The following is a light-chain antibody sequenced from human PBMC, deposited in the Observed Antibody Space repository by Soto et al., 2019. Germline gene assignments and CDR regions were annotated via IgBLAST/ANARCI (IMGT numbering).Light chain of an antibody. CDR3: PPNAARNAV. Sequence: QSALTQPPSASGSPGQSVTIPCTGTSSDVGAYNYVSWYQQHPGKAPKLVIYEVSKRPSGVPDRFSGSKSGNTPSLTVSGPRGEENADYSGPPNAARNAVFGTGT. CDR2: EVS. CDR1: SSDVGAYNY. V-gene: IGLV2-8*01. J-gene: IGLJ1*01.